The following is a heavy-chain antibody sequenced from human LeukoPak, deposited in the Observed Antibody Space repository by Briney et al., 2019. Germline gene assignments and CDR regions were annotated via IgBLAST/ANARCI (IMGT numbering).Heavy chain of an antibody. CDR1: GYTFTNYF. Sequence: GASVKVSCKASGYTFTNYFIHWVRQAPGQGLEWMAWINPISGGTNYARTFQDRVTVTRDTSIGTAYMELSRLRSDDTAVYYCAKVRRITMIVVGIDAFDIWGQGTMVTVSS. V-gene: IGHV1-2*02. CDR2: INPISGGT. CDR3: AKVRRITMIVVGIDAFDI. D-gene: IGHD3-22*01. J-gene: IGHJ3*02.